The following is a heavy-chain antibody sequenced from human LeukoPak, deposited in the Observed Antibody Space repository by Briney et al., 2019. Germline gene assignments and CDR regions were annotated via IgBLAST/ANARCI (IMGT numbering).Heavy chain of an antibody. CDR3: ARDKVATIRTETQYYYYYYMDV. J-gene: IGHJ6*03. Sequence: GGSLRLSCAASGFTFDDYGMSWVRQAPGKGLEWVSSISTGSSYIYYTDSAKGRFTISRDNSKNTLYLQMNSLRAEDTAVYYCARDKVATIRTETQYYYYYYMDVWGKGTTVTVSS. CDR2: ISTGSSYI. D-gene: IGHD5-12*01. CDR1: GFTFDDYG. V-gene: IGHV3-21*01.